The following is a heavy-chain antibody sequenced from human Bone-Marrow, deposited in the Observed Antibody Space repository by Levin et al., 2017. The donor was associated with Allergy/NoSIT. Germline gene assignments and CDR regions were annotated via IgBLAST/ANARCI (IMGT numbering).Heavy chain of an antibody. CDR1: GVSISSGDYF. Sequence: SETLSLTCTVSGVSISSGDYFWSWIRQPPGKGLEWIGYISYSGNTYYNPSLKSRVTISVDTSENQFSLNLISVTAADTAVFYCARGSMTSWIHLGSFDYWGQGTLVTVSS. D-gene: IGHD5-18*01. V-gene: IGHV4-30-4*01. J-gene: IGHJ4*02. CDR3: ARGSMTSWIHLGSFDY. CDR2: ISYSGNT.